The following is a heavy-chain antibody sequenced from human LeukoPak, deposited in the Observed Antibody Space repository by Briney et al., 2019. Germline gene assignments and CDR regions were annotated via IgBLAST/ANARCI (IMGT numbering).Heavy chain of an antibody. J-gene: IGHJ4*02. Sequence: GGSLRLSCAASGFTFSSYEMNWVRQAPGKGLEWVSYISSSGSTIYYADSVKGRFTISRDNAKNSLYLQMNSLRAEDTAVYYCAKDPQYYDSSVAYYFDYWGQGTLVTVSS. CDR2: ISSSGSTI. CDR1: GFTFSSYE. V-gene: IGHV3-48*03. CDR3: AKDPQYYDSSVAYYFDY. D-gene: IGHD3-22*01.